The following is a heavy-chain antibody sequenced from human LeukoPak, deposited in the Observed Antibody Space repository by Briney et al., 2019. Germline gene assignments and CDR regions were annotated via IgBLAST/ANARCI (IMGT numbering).Heavy chain of an antibody. Sequence: PGGSLRLSCAASGFTVISNYMSWVRQAPGKALEWVSVIYSDSSADYADSVKGRFTISRDDAQNTLYLQMNSLRAGDTAVYYCARAPRPFDNSDYYFDYWGQGSLVTVSS. V-gene: IGHV3-53*01. CDR3: ARAPRPFDNSDYYFDY. CDR1: GFTVISNY. J-gene: IGHJ4*02. D-gene: IGHD3-22*01. CDR2: IYSDSSA.